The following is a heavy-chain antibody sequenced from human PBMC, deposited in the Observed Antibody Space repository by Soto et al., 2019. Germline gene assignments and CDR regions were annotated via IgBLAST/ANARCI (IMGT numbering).Heavy chain of an antibody. CDR1: GFTVSSNY. CDR3: ARESSTRVVRGVPMDV. J-gene: IGHJ6*03. CDR2: IYSGGST. D-gene: IGHD3-10*01. V-gene: IGHV3-66*01. Sequence: PGGSLRLSCAASGFTVSSNYMSWVRQAPGKGLEWVSVIYSGGSTYYADSVKGRFTISRDNSKNTLYLQMNSLRAEDTAVYYCARESSTRVVRGVPMDVWGKGTTVTV.